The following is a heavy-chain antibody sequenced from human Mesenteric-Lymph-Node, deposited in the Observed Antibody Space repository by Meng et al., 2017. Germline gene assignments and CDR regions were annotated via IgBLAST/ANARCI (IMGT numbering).Heavy chain of an antibody. CDR1: GGTFSSDA. CDR3: ARGAVIATTYYFEY. Sequence: QGQLVRSGAKVKKPGSSVKVPCNASGGTFSSDAMSWVRQAPGQGLEWMGGIIPIFGPTNYAQKFRGRLTITADESTSTAYMELSGLRSEDTALYYCARGAVIATTYYFEYWGQGSLVTVSS. D-gene: IGHD1-26*01. J-gene: IGHJ4*02. V-gene: IGHV1-69*01. CDR2: IIPIFGPT.